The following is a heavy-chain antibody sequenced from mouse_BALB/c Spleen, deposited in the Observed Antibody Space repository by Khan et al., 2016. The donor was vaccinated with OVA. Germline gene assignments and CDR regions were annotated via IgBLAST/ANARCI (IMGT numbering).Heavy chain of an antibody. CDR1: GFTFNSYG. J-gene: IGHJ2*01. CDR3: ATSYFYGYYFDY. Sequence: DVKLVESGGGLVQPGGSRKLSCAASGFTFNSYGMHWVRQAPEKGLEWVAYISGDSNTIYYADTVKGRFTISRDNPKKTLFLQMTSLMSEDTAMYYCATSYFYGYYFDYWGPGTTLTVS. V-gene: IGHV5-17*02. D-gene: IGHD1-1*01. CDR2: ISGDSNTI.